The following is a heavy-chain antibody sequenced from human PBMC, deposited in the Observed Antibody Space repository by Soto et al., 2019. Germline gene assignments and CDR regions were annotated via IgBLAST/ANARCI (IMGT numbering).Heavy chain of an antibody. CDR1: WFSLPTSGMC. J-gene: IGHJ6*02. V-gene: IGHV2-70*01. CDR3: ARGQLVRYYYYYGMDV. D-gene: IGHD6-13*01. Sequence: SGPTPVNPKQTLTMTCTFSWFSLPTSGMCVNWIRQPPGKALEWLALIDWDDDKYYSTSLKTRLTISKDTSKNQVVLTMTNMDPVDTATYYCARGQLVRYYYYYGMDVWGQGTTVTGSS. CDR2: IDWDDDK.